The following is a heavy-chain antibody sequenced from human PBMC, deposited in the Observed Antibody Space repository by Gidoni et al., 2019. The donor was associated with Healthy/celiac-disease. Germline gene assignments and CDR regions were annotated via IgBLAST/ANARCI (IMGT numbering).Heavy chain of an antibody. V-gene: IGHV1-69*01. CDR1: GGTFSSYA. J-gene: IGHJ4*02. CDR2: IIPILGTA. CDR3: ACKFGTTGTKDY. D-gene: IGHD1-1*01. Sequence: QVQLVQSGAEVKKPGSSVTVSCKASGGTFSSYAISWVRQAPGQGLEWMGGIIPILGTANYAQKVQGRVTITADESTSTAYMELSSLRSEDTAVYYCACKFGTTGTKDYWGQGTLVTVSS.